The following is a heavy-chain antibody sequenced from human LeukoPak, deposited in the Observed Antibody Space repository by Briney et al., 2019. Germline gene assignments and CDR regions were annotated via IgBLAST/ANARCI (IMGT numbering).Heavy chain of an antibody. CDR3: ASAWGDILTGGGYRSEPGLYYYGMDV. CDR1: GYTFTSYY. D-gene: IGHD3-9*01. CDR2: INPSGGST. V-gene: IGHV1-46*01. Sequence: GASVKVSCKASGYTFTSYYMHWVRQAPGQGLEWMGIINPSGGSTSYAQKSQGRVTMTRDTSTSTVYMELSSLRSEDTAVYYCASAWGDILTGGGYRSEPGLYYYGMDVWGQGTTVTVSS. J-gene: IGHJ6*02.